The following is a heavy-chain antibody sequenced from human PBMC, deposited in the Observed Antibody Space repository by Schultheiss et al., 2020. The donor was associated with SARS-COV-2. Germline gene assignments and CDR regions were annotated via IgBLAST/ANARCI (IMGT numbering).Heavy chain of an antibody. CDR1: GFTFSSYS. Sequence: GGSLRLSCAASGFTFSSYSMNWVRQAPGKGLEWVSYISSSSSTIYYADSVKGRFTISRDNAKNSLYLQMNSLRAEDTAVYYCARAVGKMGSYYFDYWGQGTLVTVSS. V-gene: IGHV3-48*01. D-gene: IGHD1-26*01. J-gene: IGHJ4*02. CDR2: ISSSSSTI. CDR3: ARAVGKMGSYYFDY.